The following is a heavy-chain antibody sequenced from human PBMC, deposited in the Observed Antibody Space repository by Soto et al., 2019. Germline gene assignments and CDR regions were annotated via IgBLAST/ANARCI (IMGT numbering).Heavy chain of an antibody. CDR1: GFSLSTSGVG. J-gene: IGHJ6*02. CDR3: AHSKGDVDYYGMDV. V-gene: IGHV2-5*01. D-gene: IGHD3-16*01. CDR2: IYWNDDK. Sequence: QITLKESGPTLVKPTQTLTLTCTFSGFSLSTSGVGVGWIRQPPGKALEWLAIIYWNDDKRYSPSLKSRLTITNDTSKKLVVLTMTNMDPVDTATYCCAHSKGDVDYYGMDVWGQGTTVTVSS.